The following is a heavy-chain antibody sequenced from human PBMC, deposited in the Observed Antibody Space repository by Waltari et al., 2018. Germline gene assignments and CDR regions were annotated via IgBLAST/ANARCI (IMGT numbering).Heavy chain of an antibody. J-gene: IGHJ4*02. D-gene: IGHD2-15*01. CDR3: AREGEYCSDGYCYSLDH. Sequence: QVQLQESGPGLVNPSQTLSLPCRVSGGSLNAPSSWCIWLRQPPGKGLVWIGRIYASGFTNYSPSLESRLTISADTSKNQISLILTSVTAADTAVYYCAREGEYCSDGYCYSLDHWGQGTLVTVSS. V-gene: IGHV4-61*02. CDR2: IYASGFT. CDR1: GGSLNAPSSW.